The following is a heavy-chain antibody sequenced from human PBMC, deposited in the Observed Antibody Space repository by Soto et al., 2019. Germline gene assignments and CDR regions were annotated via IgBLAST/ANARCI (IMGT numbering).Heavy chain of an antibody. J-gene: IGHJ4*02. CDR3: ARESEDLTSNFDY. V-gene: IGHV3-30-3*01. Sequence: QRQLVESGGGVVQPGRSLRLSCAASGFSFSHYAMHWVRQPPGKGLEWVALISYDGDNQYFTDSVRGRFTISRDNSKTTVYLEMNSLRLDDTAVYYCARESEDLTSNFDYWGQGTLVTVSS. CDR2: ISYDGDNQ. CDR1: GFSFSHYA.